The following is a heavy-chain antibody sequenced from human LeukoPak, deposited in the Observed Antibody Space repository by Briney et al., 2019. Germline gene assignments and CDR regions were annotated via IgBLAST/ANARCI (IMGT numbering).Heavy chain of an antibody. CDR3: ATTSSPGDNFDY. J-gene: IGHJ4*02. V-gene: IGHV4-39*01. D-gene: IGHD6-13*01. CDR1: GGSISSSSYY. Sequence: PSETLSLTCTVSGGSISSSSYYWGWIRQPPGKGLEWIGSIYYSGSTYYNPSLKSRVTISVDTSKNQFSLKLSSVTAADTAVYYCATTSSPGDNFDYWGQGTLVTVSS. CDR2: IYYSGST.